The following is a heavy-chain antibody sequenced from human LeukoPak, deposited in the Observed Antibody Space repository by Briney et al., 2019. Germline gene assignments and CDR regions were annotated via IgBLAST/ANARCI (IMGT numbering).Heavy chain of an antibody. Sequence: GGSLRLSCAASGFTFSSYEMNWVRQAPGKGLEWVANIKQDGREKYYVDSVKGRFTISRDNAKNSLYLQVNSLRAEDTAVYYCARLGNYAFDIWGQGTMVTVSS. CDR3: ARLGNYAFDI. CDR1: GFTFSSYE. V-gene: IGHV3-7*01. J-gene: IGHJ3*02. D-gene: IGHD7-27*01. CDR2: IKQDGREK.